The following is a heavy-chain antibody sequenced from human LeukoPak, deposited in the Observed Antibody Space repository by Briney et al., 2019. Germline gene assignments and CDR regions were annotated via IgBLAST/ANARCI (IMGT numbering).Heavy chain of an antibody. D-gene: IGHD6-13*01. CDR1: GGSISSGGYS. Sequence: PSQTLSLTCTVSGGSISSGGYSWSWIRQHPGKGLEWIGYIYYSGSTYYNPSLKSRVTISVDTSKNQFSLKLSSVTAADTAVYYCARVSVGILHAFDIWGQGTMVTVSS. J-gene: IGHJ3*02. CDR3: ARVSVGILHAFDI. CDR2: IYYSGST. V-gene: IGHV4-31*03.